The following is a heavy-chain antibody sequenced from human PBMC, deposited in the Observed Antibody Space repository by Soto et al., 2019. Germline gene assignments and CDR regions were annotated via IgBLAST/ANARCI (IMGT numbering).Heavy chain of an antibody. CDR1: GFSLSTSGVG. J-gene: IGHJ4*02. CDR3: AHRSLQSQWVGF. Sequence: QITLKESGPPLVKPTQTLTLTCTFSGFSLSTSGVGVGWIRQPPGKALEWLALISWDDANRYSPSLRSRLTITKDSSKNEVVLTITIMDTVDTATYYGAHRSLQSQWVGFWVRGALVTVS. D-gene: IGHD6-19*01. CDR2: ISWDDAN. V-gene: IGHV2-5*02.